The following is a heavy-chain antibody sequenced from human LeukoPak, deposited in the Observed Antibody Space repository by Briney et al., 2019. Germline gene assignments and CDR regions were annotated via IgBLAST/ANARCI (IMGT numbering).Heavy chain of an antibody. Sequence: GGSLRLSCAASGFTFSSYAMSWVRQAPGKGLEWVANIKQDGSEKYYVDSVKGRFTISRDNAKNSLYLQMNSLRAEDTAVYYCATDSGYNTFDIWGQGTMVTVSS. D-gene: IGHD5-12*01. CDR1: GFTFSSYA. V-gene: IGHV3-7*01. CDR2: IKQDGSEK. CDR3: ATDSGYNTFDI. J-gene: IGHJ3*02.